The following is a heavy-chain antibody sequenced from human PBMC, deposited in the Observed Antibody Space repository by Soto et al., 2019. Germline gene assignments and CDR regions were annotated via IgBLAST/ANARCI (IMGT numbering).Heavy chain of an antibody. CDR1: GFTFSSYS. J-gene: IGHJ4*02. V-gene: IGHV3-21*01. CDR2: ISSSSSYI. Sequence: GGSLRLSCAASGFTFSSYSMNWVRQAPGKGLEWVSSISSSSSYIYYADSVKGRFTISRDNAKNSLYLQMNSLRAEDTAVYYCARVARENYVDDYWGQGTLVTVSS. D-gene: IGHD3-10*02. CDR3: ARVARENYVDDY.